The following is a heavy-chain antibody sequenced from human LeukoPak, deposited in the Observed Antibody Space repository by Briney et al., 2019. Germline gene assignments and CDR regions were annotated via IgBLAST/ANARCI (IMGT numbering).Heavy chain of an antibody. V-gene: IGHV4-59*08. CDR3: VRHLSAGRPAFDI. CDR1: GGSINSYY. Sequence: SETLSLTCTVSGGSINSYYWSWIRQPPGKGLEWIGYIYYSGSTNYNPSLKSRVTISVDTSNNKFSLMLTSLTAADTAVYYCVRHLSAGRPAFDIWGQGTMVTVSS. D-gene: IGHD2-15*01. CDR2: IYYSGST. J-gene: IGHJ3*02.